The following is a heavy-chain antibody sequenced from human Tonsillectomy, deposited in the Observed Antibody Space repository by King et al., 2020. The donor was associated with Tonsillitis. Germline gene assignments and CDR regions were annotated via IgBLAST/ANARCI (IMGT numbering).Heavy chain of an antibody. V-gene: IGHV3-9*01. Sequence: VQLVESGGGLVQPGRSLRLSCAASGFTFDDYAMHWVRQAPGKGLEWVSGINWNSGSIGYADSVKGRFTISRDNAKNSLYLQMNSLRAKDTALYYCAKEFGMGWMMIDYWGQGTLVTVSS. CDR3: AKEFGMGWMMIDY. J-gene: IGHJ4*02. CDR2: INWNSGSI. D-gene: IGHD3-16*01. CDR1: GFTFDDYA.